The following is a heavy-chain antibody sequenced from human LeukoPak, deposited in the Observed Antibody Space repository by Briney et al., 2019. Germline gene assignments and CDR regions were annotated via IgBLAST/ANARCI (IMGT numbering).Heavy chain of an antibody. CDR3: TSLTNYYDSSGYPLDN. J-gene: IGHJ4*02. D-gene: IGHD3-22*01. Sequence: GGSLRLSCAASGFSFSGSAMHWVRQASGKGLEWVGRIRSKANSYATAYAAPVKGRFTISRDDSKNTAYLQMNSLKTEDTAVYYCTSLTNYYDSSGYPLDNWGQGTLVTVSS. CDR1: GFSFSGSA. CDR2: IRSKANSYAT. V-gene: IGHV3-73*01.